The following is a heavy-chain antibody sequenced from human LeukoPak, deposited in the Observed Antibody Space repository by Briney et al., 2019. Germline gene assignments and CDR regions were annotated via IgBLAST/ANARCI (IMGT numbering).Heavy chain of an antibody. CDR1: GFTVSSNY. CDR2: IYSGGST. CDR3: ARGTVITGTTAYYFDY. D-gene: IGHD1-7*01. Sequence: GGSLRLSCAASGFTVSSNYMSWVRQAPGKGLEWVSVIYSGGSTYYADSVKGRFTISRDNSKNTVYLKMNSLRAEDPAVYYCARGTVITGTTAYYFDYWGQGTLVTVSS. J-gene: IGHJ4*02. V-gene: IGHV3-53*01.